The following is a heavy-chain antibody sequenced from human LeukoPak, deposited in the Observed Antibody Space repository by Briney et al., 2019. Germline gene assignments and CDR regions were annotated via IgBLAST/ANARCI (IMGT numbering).Heavy chain of an antibody. CDR3: ARDGPGDRSGWFDP. J-gene: IGHJ5*02. D-gene: IGHD2-15*01. CDR1: GGSISSYY. CDR2: IYYSGST. V-gene: IGHV4-59*12. Sequence: SETLSLTCTVSGGSISSYYWSWIRQPPGKGLEWIGYIYYSGSTNYNPSLKSRVTISVDTSKNQFSLKLSSVTAADTAVYYCARDGPGDRSGWFDPWGQGTLVTVSS.